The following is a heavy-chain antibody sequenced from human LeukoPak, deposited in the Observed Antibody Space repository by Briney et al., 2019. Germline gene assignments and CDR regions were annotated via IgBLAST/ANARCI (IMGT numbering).Heavy chain of an antibody. CDR1: GYTFTSYG. V-gene: IGHV1-18*01. CDR3: AGLGESVAHWYFDL. CDR2: ISAYNGNT. J-gene: IGHJ2*01. Sequence: ASVKVSCKASGYTFTSYGISWVRQAPGQGLEWMGWISAYNGNTNYAQKLQGRVTMTTDTSTSTAYMELRSLRSDDTAVYYCAGLGESVAHWYFDLWGRGTLVTVSS. D-gene: IGHD3-10*01.